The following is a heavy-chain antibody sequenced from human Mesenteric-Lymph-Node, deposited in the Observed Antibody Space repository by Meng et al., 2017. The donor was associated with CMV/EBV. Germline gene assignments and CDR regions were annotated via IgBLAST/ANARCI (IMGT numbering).Heavy chain of an antibody. J-gene: IGHJ6*02. D-gene: IGHD6-13*01. CDR1: GFTLSTYW. Sequence: GESLKISCAASGFTLSTYWMSWVRQAPGKGLEWVSYISSSGSTIYYADSVKGQFTISRDNAKNSLYLQMNSLRAEDTAVYYCARDSALYSSGMDVWGQGTTVTVSS. V-gene: IGHV3-48*04. CDR2: ISSSGSTI. CDR3: ARDSALYSSGMDV.